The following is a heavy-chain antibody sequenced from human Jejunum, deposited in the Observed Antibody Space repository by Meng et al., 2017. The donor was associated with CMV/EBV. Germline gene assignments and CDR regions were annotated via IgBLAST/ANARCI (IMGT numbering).Heavy chain of an antibody. CDR1: TNNW. Sequence: TNNWIGGVRKMGGKGTEWMGIIYPADADTRYSPAFQGQVTISADKSISTAFLQWSSLKASDTAMYYCARGAGRITVFGVVMSWFDPWGQGTLVTVSS. J-gene: IGHJ5*02. CDR3: ARGAGRITVFGVVMSWFDP. V-gene: IGHV5-51*01. D-gene: IGHD3-3*01. CDR2: IYPADADT.